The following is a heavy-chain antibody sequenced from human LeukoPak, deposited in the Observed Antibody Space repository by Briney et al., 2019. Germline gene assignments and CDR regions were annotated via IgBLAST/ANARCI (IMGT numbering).Heavy chain of an antibody. CDR2: INHSGST. CDR3: AREIRKYRRAFDI. V-gene: IGHV4-34*01. Sequence: PSETLSLTCAVYGGSFSSYYWSWIRQPPGKGLEWIGEINHSGSTNYNPSLKSRVTISVDTSKNQFSLKLSSVTAADTAVYYCAREIRKYRRAFDIWGQGTMVTVSS. D-gene: IGHD1-14*01. J-gene: IGHJ3*02. CDR1: GGSFSSYY.